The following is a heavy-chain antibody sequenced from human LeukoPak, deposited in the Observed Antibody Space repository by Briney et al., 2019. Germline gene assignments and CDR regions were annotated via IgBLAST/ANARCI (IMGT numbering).Heavy chain of an antibody. CDR3: AKDPGYSYGYLTDYFDY. Sequence: GGSLRLSCAASGFTFSSYAMSWVRQAPGKGLEWVSAISGSGGSTYYADSVKGRFTISRDNSKNTLYLQMNSLRAEDTAVYYCAKDPGYSYGYLTDYFDYWGQGTLVTVSS. CDR1: GFTFSSYA. V-gene: IGHV3-23*01. J-gene: IGHJ4*02. D-gene: IGHD5-18*01. CDR2: ISGSGGST.